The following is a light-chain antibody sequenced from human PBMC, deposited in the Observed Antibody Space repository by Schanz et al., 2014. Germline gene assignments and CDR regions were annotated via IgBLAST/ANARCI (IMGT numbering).Light chain of an antibody. V-gene: IGLV2-14*01. Sequence: QSALTQPASVSGSPGQSITISCTGTSSDVGYYNYVSWYQQYPGKAPKLMIYDVSNRPSGVSNRFSGSKSGNTASLTISGLQAEDEADYYCSSYTSSSTLEVFGGGTKLTVL. CDR2: DVS. J-gene: IGLJ2*01. CDR3: SSYTSSSTLEV. CDR1: SSDVGYYNY.